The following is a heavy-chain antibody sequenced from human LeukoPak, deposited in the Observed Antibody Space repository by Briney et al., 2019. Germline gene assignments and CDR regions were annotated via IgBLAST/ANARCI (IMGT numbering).Heavy chain of an antibody. CDR1: GFTFSSYW. CDR2: INSGSST. Sequence: PGGSLRLSCAASGFTFSSYWMHWVRQAPGKGLVWVSRINSGSSTTYADSVKGRFTISRDNAQKSVYLQMNSLRVEDTAVYYCARDYPLAYGVAGEASSDYWGQGTLVTVSS. CDR3: ARDYPLAYGVAGEASSDY. V-gene: IGHV3-74*03. J-gene: IGHJ4*02. D-gene: IGHD4-17*01.